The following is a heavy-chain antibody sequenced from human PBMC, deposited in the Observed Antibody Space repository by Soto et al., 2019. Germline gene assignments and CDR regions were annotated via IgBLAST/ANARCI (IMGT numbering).Heavy chain of an antibody. J-gene: IGHJ4*02. CDR1: GGSFSGYY. CDR3: ARGERGYSYGLDY. Sequence: QVRLQQWGAGLLKPSETLSLTCAVYGGSFSGYYWSWIRQPPGKGLEWIGEINHSGSTNYNPSLKSRVTISVDTSKNQFSLKLSSVTAADTAVYYCARGERGYSYGLDYWGQGTLVTVSS. V-gene: IGHV4-34*01. CDR2: INHSGST. D-gene: IGHD5-18*01.